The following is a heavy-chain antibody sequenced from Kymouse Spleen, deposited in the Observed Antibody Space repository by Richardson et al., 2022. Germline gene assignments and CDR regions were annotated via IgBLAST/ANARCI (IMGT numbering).Heavy chain of an antibody. Sequence: EVQLVESGGGLVQPGGSLRLSCAASGFTFSSYAMSWVRQAPGKGLEWVSAISGSGGSTYYADSVKGRFTISRDNSKNTLYLQMNSLRAEDTAVYYCAKDSGYNWNYGGWYFDLWGRGTLVTVSS. CDR2: ISGSGGST. D-gene: IGHD1-7*01. J-gene: IGHJ2*01. CDR3: AKDSGYNWNYGGWYFDL. CDR1: GFTFSSYA. V-gene: IGHV3-23*04.